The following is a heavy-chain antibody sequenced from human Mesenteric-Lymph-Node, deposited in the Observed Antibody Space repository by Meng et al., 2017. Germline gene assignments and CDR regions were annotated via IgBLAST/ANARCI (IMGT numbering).Heavy chain of an antibody. V-gene: IGHV3-21*01. D-gene: IGHD5-24*01. CDR1: GFTFSSYS. J-gene: IGHJ4*02. CDR3: ARNVRLRDGYNSDY. CDR2: ISSSSSYI. Sequence: EVQLVESGGGLVKPGGSLRLSCTASGFTFSSYSMNWVRQAPGKGLEWVSSISSSSSYIYYADSVKGRFTISRDNAKNSLYLQMNSLRAEDTAVYYCARNVRLRDGYNSDYWGQGPLVTVSS.